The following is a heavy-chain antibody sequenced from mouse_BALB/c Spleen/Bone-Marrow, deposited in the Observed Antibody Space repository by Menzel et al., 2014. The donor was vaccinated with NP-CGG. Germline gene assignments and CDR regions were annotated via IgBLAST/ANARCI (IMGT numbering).Heavy chain of an antibody. Sequence: EVMLVESGGGLVQPGGSLRLSCATSGFTFXDYYMSWVRQPPGKALEWLGFIRNKPNGYTTEYSASVKGRFTISRDNSQSILYLQMNTLRAEDSATYYCARAGHYYAMDYWGQGTSVTVSS. CDR2: IRNKPNGYTT. CDR3: ARAGHYYAMDY. V-gene: IGHV7-3*02. J-gene: IGHJ4*01. CDR1: GFTFXDYY.